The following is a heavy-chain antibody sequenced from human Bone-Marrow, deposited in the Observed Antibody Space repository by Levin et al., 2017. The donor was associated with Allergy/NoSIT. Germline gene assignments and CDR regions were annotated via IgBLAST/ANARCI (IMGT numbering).Heavy chain of an antibody. D-gene: IGHD3-10*01. CDR3: SGSYLGAFDI. J-gene: IGHJ3*02. CDR2: ISYDGSNK. CDR1: GFTFSSYA. Sequence: GESLKISCAASGFTFSSYAMHWVRQAPGKGLEWVAVISYDGSNKYYADSVKGRFTISRDNSKNTLYLQMNSLRAEDTAVYYGSGSYLGAFDIWGQGTMVTVSS. V-gene: IGHV3-30-3*01.